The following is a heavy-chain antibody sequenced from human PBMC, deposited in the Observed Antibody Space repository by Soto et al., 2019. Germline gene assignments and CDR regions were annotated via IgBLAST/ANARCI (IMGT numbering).Heavy chain of an antibody. D-gene: IGHD3-3*01. J-gene: IGHJ4*02. Sequence: GGSLRLSCAASGFTFSNAWMSWVRQAPGKGLEWVGRIQSKTDGGTTDYAAPVKGRFTISRDDSKNTLYLQMNSLKTEDTAVYYCTTDRDEFWRGNRFDYWGQGTLVTVSS. CDR1: GFTFSNAW. CDR2: IQSKTDGGTT. CDR3: TTDRDEFWRGNRFDY. V-gene: IGHV3-15*01.